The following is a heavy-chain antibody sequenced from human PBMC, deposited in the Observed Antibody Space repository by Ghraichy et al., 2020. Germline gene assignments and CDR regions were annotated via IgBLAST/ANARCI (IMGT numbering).Heavy chain of an antibody. Sequence: ASVKVSCKASGYTFTSHGISWVRQAPGQGLEWMGWISSYNGNTYYAQTFQGRLTLTTDTSTNTAHMELRSLRSDDTADDTAVYYCARGGQMAAVASEMSYYYYAMDFWCQGTTVTVSS. D-gene: IGHD6-19*01. CDR1: GYTFTSHG. J-gene: IGHJ6*02. CDR2: ISSYNGNT. V-gene: IGHV1-18*01. CDR3: ARGGQMAAVASEMSYYYYAMDF.